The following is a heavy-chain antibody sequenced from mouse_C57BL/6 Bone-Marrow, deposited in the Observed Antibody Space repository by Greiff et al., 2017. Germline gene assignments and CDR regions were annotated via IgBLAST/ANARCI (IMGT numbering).Heavy chain of an antibody. V-gene: IGHV5-12*01. J-gene: IGHJ1*03. D-gene: IGHD1-1*01. CDR1: GFTFSDYY. CDR3: ARHYYGSSYEWYCDV. CDR2: ISNGGGST. Sequence: EVQLVESGGGLVQPGGSLKLSCAASGFTFSDYYMYWVRQTPEKRLEWVAYISNGGGSTYYPDTVKGRFTISRDNAKNTLYLQMSRLKSEDTAMYYCARHYYGSSYEWYCDVWGTGTTVTVSS.